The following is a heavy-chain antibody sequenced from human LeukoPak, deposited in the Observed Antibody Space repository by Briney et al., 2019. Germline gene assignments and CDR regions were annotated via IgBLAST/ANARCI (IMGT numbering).Heavy chain of an antibody. V-gene: IGHV1-46*01. CDR2: IYPRDGST. J-gene: IGHJ4*02. CDR3: ARDQEGFDY. Sequence: ASVRVSCKASGYTFTSNYIHWVRQAPGQGLEWMGMIYPRDGSTSYAQKFQGRVTVTRDTSTSTVHMELSGLRSEDTAVYYCARDQEGFDYWGQGTLVTVSS. CDR1: GYTFTSNY.